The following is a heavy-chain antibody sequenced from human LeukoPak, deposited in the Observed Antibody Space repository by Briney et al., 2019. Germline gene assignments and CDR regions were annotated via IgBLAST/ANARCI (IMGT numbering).Heavy chain of an antibody. CDR1: GLTFSDYY. V-gene: IGHV3-23*01. CDR3: AKGGSSWYAVWFDP. CDR2: ISGSGGST. J-gene: IGHJ5*02. D-gene: IGHD6-13*01. Sequence: PGGSLRLSCAASGLTFSDYYMSWIRQAPGKGLEWVSAISGSGGSTYYADSVKGRFTISRDNSKNTLYLQMNSLSAEDTAVYYCAKGGSSWYAVWFDPWGQGTLATVSS.